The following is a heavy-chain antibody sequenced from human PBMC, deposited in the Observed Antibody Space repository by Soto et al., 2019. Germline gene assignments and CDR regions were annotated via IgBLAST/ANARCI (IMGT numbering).Heavy chain of an antibody. D-gene: IGHD6-13*01. CDR3: ARDLAAADY. CDR2: INPNGGST. V-gene: IGHV1-46*01. CDR1: GYICINYY. J-gene: IGHJ4*02. Sequence: XSVTVSFSASGYICINYYIHLVRQAPGQGLEWIGIINPNGGSTNYAQKFRGRVTMARDTSTSTVYMDMSSLRSDDTAVYYCARDLAAADYWGQGTLVTVSS.